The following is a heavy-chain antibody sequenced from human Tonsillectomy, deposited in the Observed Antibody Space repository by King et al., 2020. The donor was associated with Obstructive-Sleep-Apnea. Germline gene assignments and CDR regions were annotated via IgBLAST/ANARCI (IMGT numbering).Heavy chain of an antibody. D-gene: IGHD3-10*01. Sequence: VQLVESGGGLVKSGGSLRLSCAASGFSFSDYYMSWIRQAPGKGLEWVSYISRSSSTIYYADSVKGRFFISRDNAKNSLYLQMNSLRAEDTAVYYCAGGGVVRGVISDYWGQGTLVTVSS. CDR3: AGGGVVRGVISDY. J-gene: IGHJ4*02. V-gene: IGHV3-11*01. CDR2: ISRSSSTI. CDR1: GFSFSDYY.